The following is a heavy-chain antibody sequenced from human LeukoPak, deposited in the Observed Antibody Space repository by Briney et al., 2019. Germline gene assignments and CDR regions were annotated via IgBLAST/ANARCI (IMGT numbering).Heavy chain of an antibody. CDR1: GFTFSSYA. CDR3: AKDTHDYGLSSFDY. V-gene: IGHV3-30-3*01. CDR2: ISYDGSNK. Sequence: PGGSLRLSCAASGFTFSSYAMHWVRQAPGKGLEWVAVISYDGSNKYYADSVKGRFTISRDNSKNTLYLQMNSLRAEDTALYYCAKDTHDYGLSSFDYWGQGTLVTVSS. D-gene: IGHD4-17*01. J-gene: IGHJ4*02.